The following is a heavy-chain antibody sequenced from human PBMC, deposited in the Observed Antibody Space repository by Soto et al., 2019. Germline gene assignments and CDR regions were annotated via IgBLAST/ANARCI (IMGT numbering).Heavy chain of an antibody. CDR2: ISRGSDYI. D-gene: IGHD3-10*01. CDR1: GFSISDYT. J-gene: IGHJ5*02. V-gene: IGHV3-21*01. Sequence: EVHLVESEGGLVKPGGSLRLTCAGSGFSISDYTMNWVRQAPGKGLEWVSSISRGSDYIFYADTVKGRFTISRDNARNSLYLQMSSLRAEDTAVYYCAKDSGCVINACAYDPWGQGTLVSVSS. CDR3: AKDSGCVINACAYDP.